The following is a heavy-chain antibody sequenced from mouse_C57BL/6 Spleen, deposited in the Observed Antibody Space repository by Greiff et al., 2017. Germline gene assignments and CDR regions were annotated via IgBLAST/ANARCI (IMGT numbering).Heavy chain of an antibody. CDR2: IYPRSGNT. D-gene: IGHD3-2*02. J-gene: IGHJ3*01. Sequence: VQLQQSGAELARPGASVKLSCKASGYTFTSYGISWVKQRTGQGLEWIGEIYPRSGNTYYNEKFKGKATLTADKSSSTAYMELRSLTSEDSAVYFCGGSSGYGAYWGQGTLVTVSA. CDR3: GGSSGYGAY. CDR1: GYTFTSYG. V-gene: IGHV1-81*01.